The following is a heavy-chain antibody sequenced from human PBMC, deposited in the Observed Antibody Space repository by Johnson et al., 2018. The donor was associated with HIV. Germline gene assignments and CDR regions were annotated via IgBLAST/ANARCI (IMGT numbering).Heavy chain of an antibody. Sequence: VQLVESGGGLVQPGGSLRLSCAASGFTFSSYAMHWVRQAPGKGLEYVSAISSNGGSTYHANSVKGRFTISRDNSKNTLYLQMGRLRAEDMAVYYCARGGRGYSYSYAFDIWGQGTMVTVSS. D-gene: IGHD5-18*01. CDR3: ARGGRGYSYSYAFDI. V-gene: IGHV3-64*01. CDR2: ISSNGGST. CDR1: GFTFSSYA. J-gene: IGHJ3*02.